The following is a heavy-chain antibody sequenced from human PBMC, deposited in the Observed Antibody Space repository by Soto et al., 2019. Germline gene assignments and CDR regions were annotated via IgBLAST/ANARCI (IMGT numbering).Heavy chain of an antibody. CDR1: GYSFTRYW. J-gene: IGHJ6*02. CDR3: VRDALRGGSCYYGMDV. CDR2: IYPGDLDT. D-gene: IGHD3-10*01. V-gene: IGHV5-51*01. Sequence: PGESLKISCKGSGYSFTRYWIGWVRQMPGKGLEWVGIIYPGDLDTRYSPSFRGQVTISADRSTSTAYLQWNSLKASDTAIYYCVRDALRGGSCYYGMDVWGQGTTLTVSS.